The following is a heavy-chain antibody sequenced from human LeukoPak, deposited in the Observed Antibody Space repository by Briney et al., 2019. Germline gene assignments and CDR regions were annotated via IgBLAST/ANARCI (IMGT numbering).Heavy chain of an antibody. CDR3: AKDLDSWKFGYGHYYFDY. Sequence: GGSLRLSCAASGFTFDDYAMHWVRQAPGKGLEWVSLISWDGGSTYYADSVKGRFTISRDNSKNSLYLQMNSLRAEDTAVYYCAKDLDSWKFGYGHYYFDYWGQGTLVTVSS. V-gene: IGHV3-43D*03. J-gene: IGHJ4*02. CDR2: ISWDGGST. D-gene: IGHD1-20*01. CDR1: GFTFDDYA.